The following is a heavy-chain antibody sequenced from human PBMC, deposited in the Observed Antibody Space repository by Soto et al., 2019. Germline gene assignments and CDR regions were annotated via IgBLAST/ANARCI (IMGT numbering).Heavy chain of an antibody. J-gene: IGHJ4*02. CDR1: RDRVSFHSAD. CDR2: TYYRSKWYN. CDR3: ARLASGWYFDE. D-gene: IGHD6-19*01. V-gene: IGHV6-1*01. Sequence: SQPHSLTCAIPRDRVSFHSADWSWIRQSPSRGLEWLGRTYYRSKWYNDYAVSVKSRITVTPDTSKNQLSLQLNSVTPEDTAVYYCARLASGWYFDEWGQGTLVTVS.